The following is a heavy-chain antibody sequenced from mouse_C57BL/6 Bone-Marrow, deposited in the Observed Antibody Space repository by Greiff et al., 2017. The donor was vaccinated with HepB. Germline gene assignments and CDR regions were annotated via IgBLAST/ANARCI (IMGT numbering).Heavy chain of an antibody. Sequence: VKLQESGAELARPGASVKLSCKASGYTFTSYGISWVKQRTGQGLEWIGEIYPRSGNTYYNEKFKGKATLTADKSSSTAYMELRSLTSEDSAVYFCARRNYYGNSWFAYWGQGTLVTVSA. J-gene: IGHJ3*01. CDR3: ARRNYYGNSWFAY. CDR2: IYPRSGNT. D-gene: IGHD2-1*01. CDR1: GYTFTSYG. V-gene: IGHV1-81*01.